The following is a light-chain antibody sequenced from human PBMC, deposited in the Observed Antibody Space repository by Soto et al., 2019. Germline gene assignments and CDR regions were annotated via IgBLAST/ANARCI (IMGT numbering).Light chain of an antibody. CDR1: QGIGSW. CDR3: QQTNTFPST. CDR2: AAS. Sequence: DIQMTQSPSSVSASVGDRVTITCRASQGIGSWLAWYQHKPGKAPKLLIYAASNLQGGVPSRFSGSGSGTDFALTINSPQPEDFAAYYCQQTNTFPSTFGQGTRLEI. J-gene: IGKJ5*01. V-gene: IGKV1D-12*01.